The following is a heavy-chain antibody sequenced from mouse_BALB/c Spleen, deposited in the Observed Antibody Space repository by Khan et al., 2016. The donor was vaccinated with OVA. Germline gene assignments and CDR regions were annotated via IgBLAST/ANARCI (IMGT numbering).Heavy chain of an antibody. CDR2: ISYSGNT. J-gene: IGHJ2*01. CDR1: GYSITTDYA. CDR3: ARVYGGDFDY. Sequence: EVQLEESGPGLVKPSQSLSLTCTVTGYSITTDYAWNWIRQFPGNKLEWMGFISYSGNTKYNPSLNSRISITRDTSKNQFFLQLKSVTTEDTARYYCARVYGGDFDYWGQSTTLTVSS. D-gene: IGHD1-1*01. V-gene: IGHV3-2*02.